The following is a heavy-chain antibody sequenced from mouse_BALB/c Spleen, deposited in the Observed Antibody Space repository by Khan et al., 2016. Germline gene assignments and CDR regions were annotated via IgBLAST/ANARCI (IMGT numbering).Heavy chain of an antibody. CDR2: ISDGGRYT. J-gene: IGHJ1*01. CDR1: GFTFRDFY. Sequence: EVELVEPGGGLVKPGGSLKLSCAVSGFTFRDFYMYWVRRTPAKSLEWVATISDGGRYTYYPDSMKGRFTIYRDNVKKNLYLQMSSLKSEDTAMYYCARAGYYDYTQFWYFDVWGAGTTVTVSS. V-gene: IGHV5-4*02. D-gene: IGHD2-4*01. CDR3: ARAGYYDYTQFWYFDV.